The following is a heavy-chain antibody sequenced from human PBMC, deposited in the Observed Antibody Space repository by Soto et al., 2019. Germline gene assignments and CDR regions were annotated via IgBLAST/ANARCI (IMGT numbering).Heavy chain of an antibody. CDR3: ARASDYGDYPAYFDY. CDR2: IYHSGST. CDR1: GGSISSSNW. D-gene: IGHD4-17*01. J-gene: IGHJ4*02. V-gene: IGHV4-4*02. Sequence: SETLSLTCAVSGGSISSSNWWSWVRQPPGKGLEWIGEIYHSGSTNYNPSLKSRVTISVDKSKNQFSLKLSSVTAADTAVYYCARASDYGDYPAYFDYWGQGTLVTVSS.